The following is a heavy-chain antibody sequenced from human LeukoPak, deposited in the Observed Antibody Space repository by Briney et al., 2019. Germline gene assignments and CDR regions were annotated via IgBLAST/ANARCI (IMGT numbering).Heavy chain of an antibody. CDR1: GYTFTSYG. V-gene: IGHV1-18*01. D-gene: IGHD3-9*01. CDR3: AKDGGEYYDILTGYYPRLYYMDV. Sequence: ASVKVSCKASGYTFTSYGISWVRQAPGQGLEWMGWISAYNGNANYAQKLQGRVTMTTDTSTSTAYMELRSLRSDDTAVYYCAKDGGEYYDILTGYYPRLYYMDVWGKGTTVTISS. CDR2: ISAYNGNA. J-gene: IGHJ6*03.